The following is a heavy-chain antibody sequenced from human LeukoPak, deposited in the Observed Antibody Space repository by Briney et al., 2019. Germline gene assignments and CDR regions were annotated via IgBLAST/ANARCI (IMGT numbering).Heavy chain of an antibody. CDR1: GFTFSSYA. V-gene: IGHV3-30-3*01. J-gene: IGHJ6*02. CDR3: ARDPEAVAGTRGAYYYGMDV. D-gene: IGHD6-19*01. CDR2: ISYDGSNK. Sequence: GRSLRLSCAASGFTFSSYAMHWVRQAPGKGLEWVAVISYDGSNKYYADSVKGRVTISRDNSKNTLYLQMNSLRAADTYLYYCARDPEAVAGTRGAYYYGMDVWGQGTMVTVSS.